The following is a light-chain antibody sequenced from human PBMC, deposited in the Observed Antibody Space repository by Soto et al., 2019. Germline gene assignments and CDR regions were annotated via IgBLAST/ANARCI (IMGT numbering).Light chain of an antibody. CDR1: SSDVGGYKY. CDR2: DIR. CDR3: SSYTSSSTRV. J-gene: IGLJ1*01. V-gene: IGLV2-14*03. Sequence: QSALTQPASVSGSPGQSITISCTGTSSDVGGYKYVSWYQQHPGKAPKLMIYDIRNRPSGVSNRFSGSKSGNTPSLTISGLQAEDEADYYCSSYTSSSTRVFGTGTELTVL.